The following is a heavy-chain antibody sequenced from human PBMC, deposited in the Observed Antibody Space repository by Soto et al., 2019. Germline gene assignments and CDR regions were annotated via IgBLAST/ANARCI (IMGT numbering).Heavy chain of an antibody. CDR3: GRGRSGQIVVFY. Sequence: ASVKVSCKASGYTFSGHYIHWVRQAPEQGPEWMGEIGPESGATRYAQRFQGRVTMTRDMSITTVYMELNNLSPDDTAVYYCGRGRSGQIVVFYWGQGTPVTVSS. V-gene: IGHV1-2*02. CDR2: IGPESGAT. J-gene: IGHJ4*02. CDR1: GYTFSGHY. D-gene: IGHD1-26*01.